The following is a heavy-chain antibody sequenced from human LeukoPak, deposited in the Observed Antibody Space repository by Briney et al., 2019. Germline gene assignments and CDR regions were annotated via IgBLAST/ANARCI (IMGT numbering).Heavy chain of an antibody. D-gene: IGHD4-17*01. CDR1: GYSISSGYY. V-gene: IGHV4-38-2*02. CDR3: ARGAVTPSYSYNYMDV. CDR2: IYHSGST. Sequence: SETLSLTCTVSGYSISSGYYWGWIRQPPGKGLEWIGSIYHSGSTYYNPSLKSRVTISVDTSKNQFPLKLSSVTAADTAVYYFARGAVTPSYSYNYMDVWGKGPTATVSS. J-gene: IGHJ6*03.